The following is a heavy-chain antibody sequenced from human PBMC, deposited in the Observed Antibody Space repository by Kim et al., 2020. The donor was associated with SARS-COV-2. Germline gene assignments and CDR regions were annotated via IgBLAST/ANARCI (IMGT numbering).Heavy chain of an antibody. CDR2: IYPGDSNT. CDR1: GYNFTNYW. Sequence: GESLKISCKGSGYNFTNYWIAWVRQMPGKGLEWMGIIYPGDSNTRYSPSFQGQVTISADKSISTAYLQWNSLKASDSGNYYCARPQYCTGTICPRYAFDIWGQGTMVAVSS. V-gene: IGHV5-51*01. CDR3: ARPQYCTGTICPRYAFDI. J-gene: IGHJ3*02. D-gene: IGHD2-8*02.